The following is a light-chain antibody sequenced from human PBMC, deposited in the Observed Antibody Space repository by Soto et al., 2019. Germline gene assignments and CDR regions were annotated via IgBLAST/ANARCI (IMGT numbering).Light chain of an antibody. V-gene: IGKV1-5*01. Sequence: DIQMTQSPSTLSASVGDRVTITCRASQSISSWLAWYQQRPGKAPKLLIYDASSLESGVPSRFSGSGSGTEFTLTISSLQPDDFATYYCQQYSNYLYTFGQGTRLEI. CDR1: QSISSW. J-gene: IGKJ5*01. CDR3: QQYSNYLYT. CDR2: DAS.